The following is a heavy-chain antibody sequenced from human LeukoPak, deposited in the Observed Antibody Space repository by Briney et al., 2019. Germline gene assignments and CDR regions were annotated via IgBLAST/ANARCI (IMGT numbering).Heavy chain of an antibody. CDR3: ARVKGYCSSAGCSAWDY. J-gene: IGHJ4*02. CDR1: GGLFSGYY. Sequence: SSETLSLTCVAYGGLFSGYYWSWVRQTPGKGLEWIGEITHTGTTNYNPSLKSRVTMSVDTSKNQLFLHLNSVTIADTAVYYCARVKGYCSSAGCSAWDYWGRGAQVTVSS. CDR2: ITHTGTT. D-gene: IGHD2-2*01. V-gene: IGHV4-34*01.